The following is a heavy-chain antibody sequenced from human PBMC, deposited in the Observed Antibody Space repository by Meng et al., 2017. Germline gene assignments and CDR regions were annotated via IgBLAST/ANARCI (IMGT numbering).Heavy chain of an antibody. J-gene: IGHJ5*02. V-gene: IGHV1-2*02. CDR3: ARRVAVAGNTSRVRWFDP. Sequence: QVRLGQPGAGVKKPGASVKVSCKASGNTFTDSYLHWVRQAPGQGLEWMGWINPHSGGTYFAQNFQGRVTLTSDTSISTAYMELSRLRSDDTAMYYCARRVAVAGNTSRVRWFDPWGQGTLVTVSS. CDR2: INPHSGGT. CDR1: GNTFTDSY. D-gene: IGHD6-19*01.